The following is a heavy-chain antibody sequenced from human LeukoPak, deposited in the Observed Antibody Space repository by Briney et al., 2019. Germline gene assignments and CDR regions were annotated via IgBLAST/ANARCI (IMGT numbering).Heavy chain of an antibody. CDR1: EFPFRIYA. J-gene: IGHJ4*02. CDR2: IYGSGSET. V-gene: IGHV3-23*01. Sequence: PGGALRLSCEDSEFPFRIYAMAWVRQAPGEGVERGSDIYGSGSETYYTDSVKGGFTISRDNTKKTEYMQMNSLRVEDTAVYYCADYRKPQGLDYWGQGTLVTVSS. D-gene: IGHD1-14*01. CDR3: ADYRKPQGLDY.